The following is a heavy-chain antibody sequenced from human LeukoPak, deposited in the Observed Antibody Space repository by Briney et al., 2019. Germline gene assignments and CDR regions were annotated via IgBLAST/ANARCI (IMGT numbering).Heavy chain of an antibody. CDR1: GGTFSSYA. J-gene: IGHJ6*03. D-gene: IGHD6-6*01. V-gene: IGHV1-69*05. CDR3: ARAGIAARLDYYYMDV. Sequence: SVKVSCKASGGTFSSYAISWVRQAPGQGLEWMGGIIPIFGTANYAQKFQGRVTITTDESTSTAYMELSSLRSEDTAVYYCARAGIAARLDYYYMDVWGKGTTVTVSS. CDR2: IIPIFGTA.